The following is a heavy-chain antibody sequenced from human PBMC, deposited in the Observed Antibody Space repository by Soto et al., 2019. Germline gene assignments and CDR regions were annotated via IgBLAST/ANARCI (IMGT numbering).Heavy chain of an antibody. CDR3: ARGISGTYTALDF. CDR1: GYRFITYY. V-gene: IGHV1-46*01. J-gene: IGHJ4*02. Sequence: ASVKISCKASGYRFITYYLHWVRQAPGQGLEWMGMINPNGGATTYAQKFQGRVTMTTDTSTSTVYMELSSLRFDDTAVYYCARGISGTYTALDFWGQGALVNGSS. D-gene: IGHD1-26*01. CDR2: INPNGGAT.